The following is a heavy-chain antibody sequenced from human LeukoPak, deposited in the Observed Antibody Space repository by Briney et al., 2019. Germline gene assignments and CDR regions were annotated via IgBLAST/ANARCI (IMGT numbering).Heavy chain of an antibody. D-gene: IGHD3-10*01. J-gene: IGHJ4*02. V-gene: IGHV1-3*01. CDR2: INAGNDNT. CDR3: TRGLLWFGELSPPGY. Sequence: ASVNGSCKASGYTFTNYAIHWVRQAPGQRLEWMGWINAGNDNTKYSQKFQGRVTITRDTSASTVYMELSSLRSEDMAVYYCTRGLLWFGELSPPGYWGQGTLITVSS. CDR1: GYTFTNYA.